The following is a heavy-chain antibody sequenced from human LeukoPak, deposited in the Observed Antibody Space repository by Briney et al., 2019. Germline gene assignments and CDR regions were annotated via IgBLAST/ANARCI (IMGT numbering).Heavy chain of an antibody. CDR2: IWYDGSNK. J-gene: IGHJ3*02. CDR1: GFTFSSYG. Sequence: GGSLRLSCAASGFTFSSYGMHWVRQAPGKGLGWVAVIWYDGSNKYYADSVKGRFTISRDNSKNTLYPQMNSLRAEDTAVYYCARIAQGGYCTNGVCQDAFDIWGQGTMVTVSS. V-gene: IGHV3-33*01. CDR3: ARIAQGGYCTNGVCQDAFDI. D-gene: IGHD2-8*01.